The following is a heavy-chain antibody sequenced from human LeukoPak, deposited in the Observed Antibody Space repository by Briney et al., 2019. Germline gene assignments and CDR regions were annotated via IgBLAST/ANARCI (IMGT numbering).Heavy chain of an antibody. CDR3: ARGLSSYYDYAPRGGDWFDP. Sequence: GASVKVSCKASGYTFTNYYITWVRQAPGQGLEWMGWISAHNGNINYAQKVRGRVTMTRNTSISTAYMELSSLRSEDTAVYYCARGLSSYYDYAPRGGDWFDPWGQGTLVTVSS. V-gene: IGHV1-8*02. CDR1: GYTFTNYY. CDR2: ISAHNGNI. J-gene: IGHJ5*02. D-gene: IGHD3-16*01.